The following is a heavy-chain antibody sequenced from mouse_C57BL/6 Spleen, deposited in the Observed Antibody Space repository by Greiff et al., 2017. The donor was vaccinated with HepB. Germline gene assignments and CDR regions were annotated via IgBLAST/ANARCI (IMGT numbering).Heavy chain of an antibody. V-gene: IGHV5-4*01. CDR1: GFTFSSYA. J-gene: IGHJ2*01. Sequence: DVKLVESGGGLVKPGGSLKLSCAASGFTFSSYAMSWVRQTPEKRLEWVATISDGGSYTYYPDNVKGRFTISRDNAKNNLYLQMSHLKSEDTAMYYCARDLLKGSYYFDYWGQGTTLTVSS. CDR2: ISDGGSYT. D-gene: IGHD1-3*01. CDR3: ARDLLKGSYYFDY.